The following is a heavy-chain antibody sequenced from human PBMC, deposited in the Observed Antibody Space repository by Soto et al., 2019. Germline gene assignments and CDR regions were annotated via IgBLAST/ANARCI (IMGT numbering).Heavy chain of an antibody. CDR2: IKQDGSEE. D-gene: IGHD5-18*01. Sequence: EVQLVESGGGLVQPGGSLKISCSASGFTFSTSWMSWVRQAPGKGLEWVANIKQDGSEEYYVDSVKGRFTVSRDNAKNSLYLQMTSRRVEDTAVYFCARGPRHSDAYWGLGTLVTVSS. CDR1: GFTFSTSW. CDR3: ARGPRHSDAY. V-gene: IGHV3-7*05. J-gene: IGHJ4*02.